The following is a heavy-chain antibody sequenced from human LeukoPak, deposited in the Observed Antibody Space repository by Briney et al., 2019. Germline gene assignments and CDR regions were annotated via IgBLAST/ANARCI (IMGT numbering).Heavy chain of an antibody. Sequence: GGSLRLSCAVSGFTFSSYEMKWVRQAPGKGLEWLSYISSSGSTIYYADSVKGRFTISRDNAKNSLYLQMNSLRAEDTAVYYCAVGYSSGWTFDYWGQGTLVTVSS. CDR2: ISSSGSTI. CDR1: GFTFSSYE. D-gene: IGHD6-19*01. V-gene: IGHV3-48*03. CDR3: AVGYSSGWTFDY. J-gene: IGHJ4*02.